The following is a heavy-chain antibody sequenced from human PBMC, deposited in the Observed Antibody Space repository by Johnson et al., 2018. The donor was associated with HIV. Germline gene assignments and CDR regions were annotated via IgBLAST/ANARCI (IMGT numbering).Heavy chain of an antibody. V-gene: IGHV3-13*01. CDR1: GFTFSSYA. CDR3: AREVVGATRAFDI. Sequence: VQLVESGGGVVQPGRSLRLSCAASGFTFSSYAMHWVRQAPGKGLEWVSAIGTAGDTYYPGSVKGRFIISRENAKNSLYLQMNSLRAEDTALYYCAREVVGATRAFDIWGQGTMVTVSS. J-gene: IGHJ3*02. CDR2: IGTAGDT. D-gene: IGHD1-26*01.